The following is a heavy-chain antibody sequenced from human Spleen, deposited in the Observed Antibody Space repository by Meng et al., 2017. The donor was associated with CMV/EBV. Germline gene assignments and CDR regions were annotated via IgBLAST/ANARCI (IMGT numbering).Heavy chain of an antibody. J-gene: IGHJ5*02. D-gene: IGHD4-11*01. Sequence: VQLQEWGAGRLKPSGTLSLTCAVYGGAFSGYYWSWIRQPPGKGLEWIGEINHSGSTNYNPSLKSRVTISVDTSKNQFSLKLSSVTAADTAVYYCAREDYHWFDPWGQGTLVTVSS. CDR3: AREDYHWFDP. CDR1: GGAFSGYY. V-gene: IGHV4-34*01. CDR2: INHSGST.